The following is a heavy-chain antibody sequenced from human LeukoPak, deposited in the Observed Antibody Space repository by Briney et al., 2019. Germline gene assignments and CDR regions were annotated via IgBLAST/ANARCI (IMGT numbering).Heavy chain of an antibody. CDR1: GGSFSGYY. Sequence: PSETLSLTCAVYGGSFSGYYWSWIRQPPGKGLVWIGEINHSGSTNYNPSLKSRVTISVDTSKNQFSLKLSSVTAADTAVYYCARDHAPGNWFDPWGQGTLVTVSS. CDR2: INHSGST. D-gene: IGHD3-10*01. J-gene: IGHJ5*02. CDR3: ARDHAPGNWFDP. V-gene: IGHV4-34*01.